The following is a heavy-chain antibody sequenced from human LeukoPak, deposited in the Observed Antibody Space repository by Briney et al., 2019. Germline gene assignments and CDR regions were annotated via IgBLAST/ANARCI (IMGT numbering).Heavy chain of an antibody. D-gene: IGHD6-13*01. CDR1: GGSISSYY. V-gene: IGHV4-59*08. J-gene: IGHJ5*02. CDR2: IYYSGNT. CDR3: ARRNRYSSSSGDWFDP. Sequence: PSETLSLTCTVSGGSISSYYWSWIRQPPGKGLEWIGYIYYSGNTYYNPSLKSRVTISVDTSKNQFSLKLSSVTAADTAVYYCARRNRYSSSSGDWFDPWGQGTLVTVSS.